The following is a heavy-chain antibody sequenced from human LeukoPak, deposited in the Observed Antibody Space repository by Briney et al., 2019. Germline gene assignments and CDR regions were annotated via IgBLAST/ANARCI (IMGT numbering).Heavy chain of an antibody. V-gene: IGHV4-34*01. CDR2: INHSGST. D-gene: IGHD2-2*01. J-gene: IGHJ4*02. CDR3: ARVGLRSSISRYFDFAY. Sequence: PSETLSLTCAVYGGSFSGYYWSWIRQPPGKGLEWIWEINHSGSTNYNPSLKSRVTISVDTSKNQFSLKLSSVTAADTAVYYCARVGLRSSISRYFDFAYWGQGTLVTVSS. CDR1: GGSFSGYY.